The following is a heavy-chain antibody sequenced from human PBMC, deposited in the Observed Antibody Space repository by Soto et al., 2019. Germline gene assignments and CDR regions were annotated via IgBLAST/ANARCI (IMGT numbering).Heavy chain of an antibody. Sequence: PGGTLYLTFTVSGCSISSYYWSWIRRPPGRGLEWIGYIYDSGSTNYNRSLKSRVAISVDTSKNQFSLKLSSMTPADTAVYYCAKTRSPQRSAREWNYDFWSGYYVPTPNISPGTAWSAPWGQGTLVTVS. CDR3: AKTRSPQRSAREWNYDFWSGYYVPTPNISPGTAWSAP. CDR2: IYDSGST. D-gene: IGHD3-3*01. J-gene: IGHJ5*02. CDR1: GCSISSYY. V-gene: IGHV4-59*01.